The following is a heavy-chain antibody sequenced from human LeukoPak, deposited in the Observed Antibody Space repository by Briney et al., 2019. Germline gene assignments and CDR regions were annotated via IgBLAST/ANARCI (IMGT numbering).Heavy chain of an antibody. J-gene: IGHJ4*02. V-gene: IGHV3-66*02. D-gene: IGHD3-22*01. CDR3: ANSYYYDSSGHYTISNHLDY. CDR2: IYGAGDT. CDR1: GFTVSNNY. Sequence: PGGSLRLSCAASGFTVSNNYMIWLRQAPGKGLEWVSAIYGAGDTYYADSVKGRFTISRDNSRNTLYLQMDSLRAEDTAVYYCANSYYYDSSGHYTISNHLDYWGQGTLVTVSS.